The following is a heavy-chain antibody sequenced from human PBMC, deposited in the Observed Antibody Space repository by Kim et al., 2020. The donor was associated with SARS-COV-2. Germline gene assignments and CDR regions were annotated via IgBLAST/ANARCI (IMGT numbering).Heavy chain of an antibody. V-gene: IGHV3-7*01. CDR3: VVPPTKDSDSRTAWFDP. CDR1: GFTFTRYW. CDR2: MNQGGSET. D-gene: IGHD3-22*01. J-gene: IGHJ5*02. Sequence: GGSLRLSCAASGFTFTRYWMSWVRQAPGKGLEWVAIMNQGGSETYSADAVKGRFTISRDNDRSLLFLQMNSLRADDTGVYYCVVPPTKDSDSRTAWFDPWGQGTLVTVSS.